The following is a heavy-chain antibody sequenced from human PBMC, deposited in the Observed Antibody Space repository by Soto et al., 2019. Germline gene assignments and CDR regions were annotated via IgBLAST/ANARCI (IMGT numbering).Heavy chain of an antibody. J-gene: IGHJ3*02. Sequence: KTGGSLRLSCAASGFTFSNAWMSWVRQAPGKGLEWVGRIKSKTDGGTTDYAAPVKGRFTISRDDSKNTLYLQMNSLKTEDTAVYYCTTDLTSGWYENDAFDIWGQGTMVTVSS. CDR1: GFTFSNAW. CDR2: IKSKTDGGTT. CDR3: TTDLTSGWYENDAFDI. V-gene: IGHV3-15*01. D-gene: IGHD6-19*01.